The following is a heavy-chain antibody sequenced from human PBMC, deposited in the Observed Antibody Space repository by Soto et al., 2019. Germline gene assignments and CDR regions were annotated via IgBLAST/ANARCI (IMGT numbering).Heavy chain of an antibody. CDR1: GFAFSSYW. J-gene: IGHJ4*02. Sequence: PGGSLRLSCAASGFAFSSYWMHWVRQAPGKGLVWVSRINSDGSSTSYADSVKGRFTISRDNAKNTLYLQMNSLRAEDTAVYYCARDRCGGDCYHFDYWGQGTLVTVSS. CDR3: ARDRCGGDCYHFDY. D-gene: IGHD2-21*01. CDR2: INSDGSST. V-gene: IGHV3-74*01.